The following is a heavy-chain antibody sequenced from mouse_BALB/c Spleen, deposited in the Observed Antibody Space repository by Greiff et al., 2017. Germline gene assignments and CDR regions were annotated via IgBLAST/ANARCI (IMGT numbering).Heavy chain of an antibody. CDR2: IWSGGST. CDR3: ARPYRYDRAWFAY. Sequence: VKLQESGPGLVQPSQSLSITCTVSGFSLTSYGVHWVRQSPGKGLEWLGVIWSGGSTDYNAAFISRLSISKDNSKSQVFFKMNSLQANDTAIYYCARPYRYDRAWFAYWGQGTLVTVSA. J-gene: IGHJ3*01. V-gene: IGHV2-2*02. CDR1: GFSLTSYG. D-gene: IGHD2-14*01.